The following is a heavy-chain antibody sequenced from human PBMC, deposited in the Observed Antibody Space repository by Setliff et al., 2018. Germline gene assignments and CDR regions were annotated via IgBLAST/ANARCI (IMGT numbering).Heavy chain of an antibody. CDR2: INTNTGNP. CDR1: GYTFRSYG. CDR3: ARGGDFITIFGVVTPDYYYYMDV. V-gene: IGHV7-4-1*02. Sequence: ASVKVSCKASGYTFRSYGINWVRQAPGQGLEWMGWINTNTGNPTYAQGFTGRFVFSLDTSVTTAYLQISSLKAQDSAVYYCARGGDFITIFGVVTPDYYYYMDVWGTGTTVTVSS. D-gene: IGHD3-3*01. J-gene: IGHJ6*03.